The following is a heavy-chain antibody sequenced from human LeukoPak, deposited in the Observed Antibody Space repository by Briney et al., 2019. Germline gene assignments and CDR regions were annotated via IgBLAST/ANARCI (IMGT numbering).Heavy chain of an antibody. V-gene: IGHV4-38-2*01. CDR3: ARGPRRDYGDDRYYFDY. CDR1: GYSLSSGYY. CDR2: IYHSGST. J-gene: IGHJ4*02. Sequence: SETLSLTCAVSGYSLSSGYYRGWIRQPPGKGLEWIESIYHSGSTNYNPYLKSRVSISVDASKNQSSLKLRSGTAADTAVDYCARGPRRDYGDDRYYFDYWGQGTLVTVSS. D-gene: IGHD4-17*01.